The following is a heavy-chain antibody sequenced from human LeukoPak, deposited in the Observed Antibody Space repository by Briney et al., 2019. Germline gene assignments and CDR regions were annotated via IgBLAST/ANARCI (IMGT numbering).Heavy chain of an antibody. J-gene: IGHJ3*02. Sequence: PSETLSLTCTVSGGSISSHYWSWIRQPPGKGLEWIGYIYYSGSTNYNPSLKSRVTISVDTSQNQFFLKLSSVTAADTAVYYGAISSGPQGGAIDSWSQGTMVTVSS. D-gene: IGHD3-22*01. CDR2: IYYSGST. V-gene: IGHV4-59*11. CDR1: GGSISSHY. CDR3: AISSGPQGGAIDS.